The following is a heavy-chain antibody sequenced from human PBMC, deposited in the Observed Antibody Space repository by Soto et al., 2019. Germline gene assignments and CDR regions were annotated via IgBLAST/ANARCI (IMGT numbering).Heavy chain of an antibody. D-gene: IGHD3-3*01. CDR1: GGTFSSYT. J-gene: IGHJ6*03. V-gene: IGHV1-69*02. CDR2: IIPILGIA. CDR3: AGALPDFWSPYYYYLDG. Sequence: QVQLVQSGAGVKKPGSSVKVSCTASGGTFSSYTISWVRQAPGQGLEWMGRIIPILGIANYAQEFQGRVTITADKSTSTAYMELSSLRSEDTAVYYWAGALPDFWSPYYYYLDGWGKGTTVTVSS.